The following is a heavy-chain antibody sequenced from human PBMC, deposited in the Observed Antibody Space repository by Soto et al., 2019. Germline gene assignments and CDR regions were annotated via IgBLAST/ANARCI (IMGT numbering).Heavy chain of an antibody. Sequence: QVQLVESGGGVVQPGRSLRLSCAASGFMFSNHGMHWVRQAPGKGLEWVAVIWSDGNNRYYADSVKGRFTISRDNSKNTLYLQMNSLRAADTAVYYCVRGDNWNDEASDYWGQGTLVTFSS. CDR1: GFMFSNHG. V-gene: IGHV3-33*01. J-gene: IGHJ4*02. CDR2: IWSDGNNR. D-gene: IGHD1-1*01. CDR3: VRGDNWNDEASDY.